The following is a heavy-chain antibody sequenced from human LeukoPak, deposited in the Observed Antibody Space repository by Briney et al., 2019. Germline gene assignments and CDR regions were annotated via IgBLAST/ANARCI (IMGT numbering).Heavy chain of an antibody. Sequence: SETLSLTCAVSGGSISSSNWWSWVRQPPGKGLEWIGEIYHSGSTNYNPSLKSRVTISVDKSKNQFSLKLSSVTAADTAVYYCARQLYSSSSRYYYYYMDVWGKGTTVTVSS. CDR1: GGSISSSNW. CDR2: IYHSGST. D-gene: IGHD6-6*01. CDR3: ARQLYSSSSRYYYYYMDV. V-gene: IGHV4-4*02. J-gene: IGHJ6*03.